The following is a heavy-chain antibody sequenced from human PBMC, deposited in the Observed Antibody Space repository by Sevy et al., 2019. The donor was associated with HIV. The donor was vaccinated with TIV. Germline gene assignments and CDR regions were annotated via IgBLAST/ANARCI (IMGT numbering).Heavy chain of an antibody. J-gene: IGHJ4*02. V-gene: IGHV3-33*01. CDR1: AFNFSIYG. CDR2: IWYDGSNK. CDR3: ARGRDYGNFDY. Sequence: GGSLRLSCAASAFNFSIYGMHWVRQAPDNGLEWVALIWYDGSNKYYADSVKGRFTISRDNSKSTLYLQMNSLRAEDTAVYYCARGRDYGNFDYWGQGTLVTVSS. D-gene: IGHD4-17*01.